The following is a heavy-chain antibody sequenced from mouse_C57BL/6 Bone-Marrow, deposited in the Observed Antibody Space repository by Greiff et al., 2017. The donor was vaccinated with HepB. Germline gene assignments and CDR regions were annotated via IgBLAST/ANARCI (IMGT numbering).Heavy chain of an antibody. Sequence: QVQLQQPGAELVRPGSSVKLSCKASGYTFTSYWMHWVKQRPIQGLEWIGNIDPSDSETHYNQKFKDKATLTVDKSSSTAYMQLSSLTSEDAAVYYCARGGFITTVVNYAMDYWGQGTSVTVSS. J-gene: IGHJ4*01. CDR1: GYTFTSYW. V-gene: IGHV1-52*01. D-gene: IGHD1-1*01. CDR3: ARGGFITTVVNYAMDY. CDR2: IDPSDSET.